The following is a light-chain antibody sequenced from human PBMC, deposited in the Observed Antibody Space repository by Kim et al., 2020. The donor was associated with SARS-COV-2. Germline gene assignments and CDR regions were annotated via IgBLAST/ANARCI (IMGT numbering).Light chain of an antibody. J-gene: IGKJ4*01. V-gene: IGKV3-20*01. Sequence: SPGESPTPSCRASQSITSNYLAWYQHKPRQAPRLLLFGASDSATGIPDRFSASGSGTDFTLTISRLEPEDFALYYCQKYGSLPFIFGGGTKVDIK. CDR3: QKYGSLPFI. CDR2: GAS. CDR1: QSITSNY.